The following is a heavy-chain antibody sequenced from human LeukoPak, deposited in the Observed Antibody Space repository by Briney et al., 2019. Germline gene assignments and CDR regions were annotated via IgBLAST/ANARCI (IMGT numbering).Heavy chain of an antibody. CDR2: INHSGST. CDR3: ARESQNNSSSWYPSDVYYMDV. V-gene: IGHV4-34*01. Sequence: SETLSLTCAVYGGSFSGYYWSWIRQPPGKGLEWIGEINHSGSTNYNPSLKSRVTISVDTSKNQFSLKLSSVTAADTAVYYCARESQNNSSSWYPSDVYYMDVWGKGTTVTVSS. D-gene: IGHD6-13*01. J-gene: IGHJ6*03. CDR1: GGSFSGYY.